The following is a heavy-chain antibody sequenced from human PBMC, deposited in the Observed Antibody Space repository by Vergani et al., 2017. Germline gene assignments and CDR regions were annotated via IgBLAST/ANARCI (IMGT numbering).Heavy chain of an antibody. CDR1: GFTFSSYA. V-gene: IGHV3-23*01. J-gene: IGHJ6*02. CDR3: ARATIVVVPAARIRDYYYGMDV. D-gene: IGHD2-2*01. CDR2: ISGSGGST. Sequence: EVQLLESGGGLVQPGGSLRLSCAASGFTFSSYAMSWVRQAPGKGLEWVSAISGSGGSTYYADSVKGRFTISRDNAKNSLYLQMNSLRAEDTAVYYCARATIVVVPAARIRDYYYGMDVWGQGTTVT.